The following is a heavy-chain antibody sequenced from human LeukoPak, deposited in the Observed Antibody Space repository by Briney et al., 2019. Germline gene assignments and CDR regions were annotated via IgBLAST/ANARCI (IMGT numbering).Heavy chain of an antibody. J-gene: IGHJ5*02. D-gene: IGHD6-19*01. Sequence: YPHSVKGRFTISRDDFKSTVFLQIDSLRPEDTAVYYCARCTIGDGSGWCTWFAPWGQGALVTVSS. V-gene: IGHV3-23*05. CDR3: ARCTIGDGSGWCTWFAP.